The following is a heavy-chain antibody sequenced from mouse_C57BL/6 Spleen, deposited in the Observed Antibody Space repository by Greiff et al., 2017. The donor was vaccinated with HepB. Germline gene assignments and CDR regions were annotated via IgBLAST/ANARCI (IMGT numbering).Heavy chain of an antibody. CDR3: ARCGLHAMDY. D-gene: IGHD6-1*01. CDR2: INPSSGYT. J-gene: IGHJ4*01. Sequence: LVESGAELARPGASVKMSCKASGYTFTSYTMHWVKQRPGQGLEWIGYINPSSGYTKYNQKFKDKATLTADKSSSTAYMQLSSLTSEDSAVYYCARCGLHAMDYWGQGTSVTVSS. CDR1: GYTFTSYT. V-gene: IGHV1-4*01.